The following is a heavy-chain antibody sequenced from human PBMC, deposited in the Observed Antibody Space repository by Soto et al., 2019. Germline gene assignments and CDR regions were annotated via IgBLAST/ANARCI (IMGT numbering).Heavy chain of an antibody. CDR2: INPSDGGT. J-gene: IGHJ4*02. CDR3: APIRRGIQLWNHPNDY. Sequence: GSGKIAFKASVYPFTGYHIHWVRQAPGQGLEWMGSINPSDGGTKFAQTLQGRVTMTRDTSISTAYMDLSSLKSDDTAIYYCAPIRRGIQLWNHPNDYWGPGTLVPVS. V-gene: IGHV1-2*02. CDR1: VYPFTGYH. D-gene: IGHD3-3*01.